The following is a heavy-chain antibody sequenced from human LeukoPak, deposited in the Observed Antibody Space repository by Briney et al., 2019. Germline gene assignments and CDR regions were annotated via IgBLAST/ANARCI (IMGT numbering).Heavy chain of an antibody. D-gene: IGHD2-15*01. CDR3: ARDVLGYCSGGSCYSPWFDP. CDR1: GGSISSYY. CDR2: IYTSGST. J-gene: IGHJ5*02. Sequence: SETLSLTCTVSGGSISSYYWSWIRQPAGKGLEWIGRIYTSGSTNYNPSLKSRVTMSVDTSKNQSSLKLSSVTAADTAVYYCARDVLGYCSGGSCYSPWFDPWGQGTLVTVSS. V-gene: IGHV4-4*07.